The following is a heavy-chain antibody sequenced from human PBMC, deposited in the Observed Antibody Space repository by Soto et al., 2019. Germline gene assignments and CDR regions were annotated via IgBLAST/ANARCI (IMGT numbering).Heavy chain of an antibody. J-gene: IGHJ4*02. D-gene: IGHD5-18*01. V-gene: IGHV1-69*13. CDR1: GGTFSSYA. CDR2: IIPIFGTA. Sequence: WASVKVSCKASGGTFSSYAISWVRQAPGQGLEWMGGIIPIFGTANYAQKFQGRVTITADESTSTAYMELSSLRSEDTAVYYCARERGYSYGHIDYWGQGTLVTVSS. CDR3: ARERGYSYGHIDY.